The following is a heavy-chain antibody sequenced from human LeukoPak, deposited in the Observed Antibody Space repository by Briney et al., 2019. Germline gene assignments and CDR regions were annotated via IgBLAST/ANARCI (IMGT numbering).Heavy chain of an antibody. CDR2: ISGSDAGT. J-gene: IGHJ4*02. V-gene: IGHV3-23*01. D-gene: IGHD2-15*01. Sequence: QPGGSLRLSCAASGLTFNNYAMSWVRQAPGKGLEWVSAISGSDAGTFYADSVKGRFTISRDNSKNTLYLQMNSLRAEDAAVYFCAKAPLGRCTGVICYYIDYWGQGTLVTVSS. CDR1: GLTFNNYA. CDR3: AKAPLGRCTGVICYYIDY.